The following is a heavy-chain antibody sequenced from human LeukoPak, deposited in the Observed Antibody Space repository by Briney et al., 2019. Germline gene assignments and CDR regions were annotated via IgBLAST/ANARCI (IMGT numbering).Heavy chain of an antibody. D-gene: IGHD4-17*01. Sequence: SETLSLTCTVSGGSISSYYWSWIRQPPGKGLEWIAYIYYSGSTNYNPSLKSRVTISVDTSKNQFSLKLSSVTAADTAVYYCARDKNGDYFDYWGQGTLVTVSS. V-gene: IGHV4-59*01. CDR2: IYYSGST. CDR1: GGSISSYY. J-gene: IGHJ4*02. CDR3: ARDKNGDYFDY.